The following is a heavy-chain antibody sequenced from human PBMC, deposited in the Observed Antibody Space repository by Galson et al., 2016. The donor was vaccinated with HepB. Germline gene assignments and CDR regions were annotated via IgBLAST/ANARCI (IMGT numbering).Heavy chain of an antibody. Sequence: SLRLSCAASGFSVSSNYMTWVRQAPGKGLEWVSVIYSGGGTSYAGSVKGRFTISRDSSRNTVYLQMNNLRGDDTAVYYCTTGHAPGSFLINNWGLGTLVTVSS. CDR2: IYSGGGT. J-gene: IGHJ4*02. CDR1: GFSVSSNY. D-gene: IGHD2-8*01. V-gene: IGHV3-53*05. CDR3: TTGHAPGSFLINN.